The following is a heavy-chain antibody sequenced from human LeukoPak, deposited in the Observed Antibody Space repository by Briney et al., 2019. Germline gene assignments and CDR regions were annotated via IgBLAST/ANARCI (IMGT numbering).Heavy chain of an antibody. CDR1: GGSISSYY. CDR2: IYYSGST. V-gene: IGHV4-59*01. CDR3: ARVTADYDFWSGYPTPFFDY. J-gene: IGHJ4*02. Sequence: KPSETLSLTCTVSGGSISSYYWSWIRQPPGKGLEWIGYIYYSGSTNYNPSLKSRVTISVDTSKNQFSLKLSSVTAADTAVYYCARVTADYDFWSGYPTPFFDYWGQGTLVTVSS. D-gene: IGHD3-3*01.